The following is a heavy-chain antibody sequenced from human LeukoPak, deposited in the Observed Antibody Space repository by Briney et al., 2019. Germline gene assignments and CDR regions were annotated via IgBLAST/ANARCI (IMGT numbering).Heavy chain of an antibody. Sequence: SETLSLTCTVSGDSISNNYWSWIRQPPGKGLEWIGYIYDSWRTKYNPSLTSRVTISADTSKNLFSLKLTSVTAADTAMYYCATCRDEFGDYGFTSWGQGTLVTVS. V-gene: IGHV4-59*01. CDR1: GDSISNNY. CDR3: ATCRDEFGDYGFTS. J-gene: IGHJ5*02. D-gene: IGHD4-17*01. CDR2: IYDSWRT.